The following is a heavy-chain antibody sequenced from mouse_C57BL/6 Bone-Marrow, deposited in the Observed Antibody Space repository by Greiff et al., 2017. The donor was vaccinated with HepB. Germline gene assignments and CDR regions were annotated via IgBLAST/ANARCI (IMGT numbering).Heavy chain of an antibody. D-gene: IGHD1-1*01. CDR1: GFSLTSYG. CDR3: AKTTTVVPYAMDY. Sequence: VKLVESGPGLVQPSQSLSITCTVSGFSLTSYGVHWVRQSPGKGLEWLGVIWRGGSTDYNAAFMSRLSITKDNSKSQVFFKMNSLQADDTAIYYCAKTTTVVPYAMDYWGQGTSVTVSS. V-gene: IGHV2-5*01. CDR2: IWRGGST. J-gene: IGHJ4*01.